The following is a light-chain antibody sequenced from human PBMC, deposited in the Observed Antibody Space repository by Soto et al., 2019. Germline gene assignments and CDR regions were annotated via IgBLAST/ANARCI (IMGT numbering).Light chain of an antibody. CDR1: QDISSY. CDR2: AAS. J-gene: IGKJ5*01. V-gene: IGKV1-9*01. Sequence: DIQLTQSPSFLSASVGDRVTITCRASQDISSYLAWYQQKPGKAPKLLIYAASTWQSGVPSRFSGSGSGTEFTLTISSLQPEDFATYYCQQFNSYSITFGQGTRLEIK. CDR3: QQFNSYSIT.